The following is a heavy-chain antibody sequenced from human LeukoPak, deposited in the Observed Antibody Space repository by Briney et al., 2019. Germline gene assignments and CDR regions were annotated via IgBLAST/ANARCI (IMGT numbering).Heavy chain of an antibody. CDR3: ARLPHYYDSSGYYYYGMDV. D-gene: IGHD3-22*01. V-gene: IGHV5-51*01. Sequence: GESLKISCKGSGYSFTSYWIGWVRQMPGKGLEWMGIIYPGDSDTRYSPSFQGQVTISAGKSISTAYLQWSSLKASDTAMYYCARLPHYYDSSGYYYYGMDVWGQGTTVTVSS. J-gene: IGHJ6*02. CDR1: GYSFTSYW. CDR2: IYPGDSDT.